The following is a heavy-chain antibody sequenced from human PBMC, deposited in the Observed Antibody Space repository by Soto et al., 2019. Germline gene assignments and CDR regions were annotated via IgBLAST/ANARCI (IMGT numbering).Heavy chain of an antibody. D-gene: IGHD5-12*01. J-gene: IGHJ6*02. CDR1: GFTLSSYG. V-gene: IGHV3-74*01. CDR3: AGGSGYDLPTTYYYGMDV. CDR2: IYSDGSRK. Sequence: GGAPRHSRAESGFTLSSYGIHWGRQAPGKGVVWVSRIYSDGSRKSYADSVKGRLTISRDNAKNTLYLQMNSLRAEDTAVYYCAGGSGYDLPTTYYYGMDVWGQGTTVTVSS.